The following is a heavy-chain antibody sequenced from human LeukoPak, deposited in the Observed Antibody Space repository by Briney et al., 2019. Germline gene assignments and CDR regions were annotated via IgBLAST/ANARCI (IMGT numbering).Heavy chain of an antibody. V-gene: IGHV4-34*01. D-gene: IGHD6-13*01. CDR2: INHSGST. J-gene: IGHJ3*02. CDR1: GGSFSGYY. CDR3: ARLIAAAGTHAFDI. Sequence: SETLSLTCAVSGGSFSGYYWTWIRQPPGKGLEWIGEINHSGSTNYNPSLKSRGTISVDTSKNQFSLKLSSVTAADTAVYYCARLIAAAGTHAFDIWGQGTMVTVSS.